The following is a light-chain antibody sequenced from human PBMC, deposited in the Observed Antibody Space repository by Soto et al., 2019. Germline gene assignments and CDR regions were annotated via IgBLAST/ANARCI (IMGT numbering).Light chain of an antibody. V-gene: IGKV3-20*01. Sequence: EIVVTQSPGTLSLSPGEGATLSCRASQSLSRNYLAWYQHKPGQAPRLLIYTASNRATGVPPRFSGSGSGTDFTLTISRLEPEDFALYYCQQYDNSPLTFGQGTKVEI. CDR3: QQYDNSPLT. CDR1: QSLSRNY. J-gene: IGKJ1*01. CDR2: TAS.